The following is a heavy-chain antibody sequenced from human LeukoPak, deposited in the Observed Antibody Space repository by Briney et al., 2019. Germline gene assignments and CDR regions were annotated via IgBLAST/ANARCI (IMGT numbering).Heavy chain of an antibody. J-gene: IGHJ4*02. Sequence: LRLSCAASGFTFDDYAMHWVRQAQGKGLEWIGYIYHSGSTYYNPSLKSRVTISVDRSKNQFSLKLSSVTAADTAVYYCAREEGARVFDYWGQGTLVTVSS. D-gene: IGHD3-10*01. CDR1: GFTFDDYA. V-gene: IGHV4-30-2*01. CDR2: IYHSGST. CDR3: AREEGARVFDY.